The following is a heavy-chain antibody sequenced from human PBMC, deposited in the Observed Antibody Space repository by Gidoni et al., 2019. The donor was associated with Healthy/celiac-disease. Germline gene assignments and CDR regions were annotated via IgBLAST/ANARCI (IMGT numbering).Heavy chain of an antibody. CDR3: ARGLGYYDILTGYYMGDAFDI. V-gene: IGHV4-59*01. D-gene: IGHD3-9*01. CDR2: IYYSGST. CDR1: ISSYY. Sequence: ISSYYWSWIRQTPGKGLEWIGYIYYSGSTNYNPSLKSRVTISVDTSKNQFSLKLSSVTAADTAVYYCARGLGYYDILTGYYMGDAFDIWGQGTMVTVSS. J-gene: IGHJ3*02.